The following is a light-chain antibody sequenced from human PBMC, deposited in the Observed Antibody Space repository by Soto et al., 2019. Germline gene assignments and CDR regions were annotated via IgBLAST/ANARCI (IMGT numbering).Light chain of an antibody. J-gene: IGKJ1*01. Sequence: EIVLTQSPGTLSLSPGERATLSCRASQSVDSTYLTWYQQKPGQAPRLLIYSASSRATGIPDRFSGSGSGADYTLTISSLEPEDSAMYYCQQYGYSFWTFGQGTKVDIK. CDR2: SAS. CDR3: QQYGYSFWT. V-gene: IGKV3-20*01. CDR1: QSVDSTY.